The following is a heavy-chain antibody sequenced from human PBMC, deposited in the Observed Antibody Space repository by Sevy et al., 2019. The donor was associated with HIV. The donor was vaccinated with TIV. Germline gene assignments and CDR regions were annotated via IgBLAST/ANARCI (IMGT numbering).Heavy chain of an antibody. CDR1: GFTVSSNY. V-gene: IGHV3-53*01. D-gene: IGHD3-10*01. J-gene: IGHJ4*02. Sequence: GGSLRLSCAASGFTVSSNYMSWVRQAPGKGLEWVSVIYSGGSTYYADSVKGRFTISRDNSKNTLYLQMNSPRAEDTAVYYCARALFPSGGRYYFDYWGQGTLVTVSS. CDR2: IYSGGST. CDR3: ARALFPSGGRYYFDY.